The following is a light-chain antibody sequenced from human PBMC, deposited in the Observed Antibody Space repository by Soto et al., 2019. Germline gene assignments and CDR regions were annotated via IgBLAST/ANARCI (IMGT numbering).Light chain of an antibody. CDR1: RSISNN. J-gene: IGKJ1*01. V-gene: IGKV3-15*01. Sequence: DIVMTQSPATLSVSPGERATLSCRAGRSISNNLAWYQQRPGQAPRLLIYDTSTRATGIPARFSGSGSGTEFTLTISSLQSEDIAVYYCQQYENGWTFGQGTKVEIK. CDR3: QQYENGWT. CDR2: DTS.